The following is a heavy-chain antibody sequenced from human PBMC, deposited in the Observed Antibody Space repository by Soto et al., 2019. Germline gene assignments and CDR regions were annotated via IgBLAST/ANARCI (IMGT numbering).Heavy chain of an antibody. D-gene: IGHD6-13*01. CDR1: GFTFSKPW. CDR2: IKIKTDCETT. Sequence: PGGSPRLSCGASGFTFSKPWMSWGRPGPGKGLEVVGRIKIKTDCETTDYAAPGKGRFTIERDDSKNTLYLQMNSLKTEDTAVYYCTRRHYDIAAAGTGNWFDPWGQGTLVTVSS. J-gene: IGHJ5*02. CDR3: TRRHYDIAAAGTGNWFDP. V-gene: IGHV3-15*01.